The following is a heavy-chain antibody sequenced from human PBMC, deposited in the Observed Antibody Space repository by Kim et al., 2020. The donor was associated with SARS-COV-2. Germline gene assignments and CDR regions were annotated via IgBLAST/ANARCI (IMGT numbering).Heavy chain of an antibody. CDR2: IRCSGTNK. V-gene: IGHV3-23*01. D-gene: IGHD2-2*01. CDR1: GFTFSSYA. Sequence: GGSLRLSCAASGFTFSSYAMSWVRQAPGKGLEWVSVIRCSGTNKYYADSVKGRFTISRDNSKNTLYLQMNSLRAEDTAVYYCARWPCCSTSCSPAHDYWG. J-gene: IGHJ4*01. CDR3: ARWPCCSTSCSPAHDY.